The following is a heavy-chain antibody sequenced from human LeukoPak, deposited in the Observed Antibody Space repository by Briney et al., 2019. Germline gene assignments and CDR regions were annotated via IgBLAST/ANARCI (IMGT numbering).Heavy chain of an antibody. CDR2: MNPNSGNT. D-gene: IGHD2-2*02. V-gene: IGHV1-8*03. CDR1: GYTFTSYD. Sequence: ASVKVSCKASGYTFTSYDINWVRQATGQGLEWMGWMNPNSGNTGYAQKFQGRVTITRNTSKSTAYMELSSLRSEDTAVYYCARGGYCSSTSCYTGDWFDPWGQGTLVTVSS. CDR3: ARGGYCSSTSCYTGDWFDP. J-gene: IGHJ5*02.